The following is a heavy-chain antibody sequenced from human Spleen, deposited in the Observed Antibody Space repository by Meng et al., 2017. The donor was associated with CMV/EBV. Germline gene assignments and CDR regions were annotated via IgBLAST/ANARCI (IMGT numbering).Heavy chain of an antibody. CDR2: MTWDGGSI. Sequence: GGSLRLSCAASGFTFHDYAMHWVRQAPGKGLEWVSLMTWDGGSIYYADSVKGRFTISRDNSKNSLYLQMNSLRAEDTAVYYCARVRYYDFWSGHQAGAFDYWGQGTLVTVSS. J-gene: IGHJ4*02. CDR1: GFTFHDYA. CDR3: ARVRYYDFWSGHQAGAFDY. V-gene: IGHV3-43D*03. D-gene: IGHD3-3*01.